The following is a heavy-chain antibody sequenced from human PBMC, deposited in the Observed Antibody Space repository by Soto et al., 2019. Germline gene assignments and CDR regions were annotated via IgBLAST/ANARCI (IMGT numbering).Heavy chain of an antibody. D-gene: IGHD1-7*01. Sequence: PGEALKISWKGSGYSCTSYWSGGVRQMRGKGVEWGGIIYPGDSDTRDSPSFQGQVTISADKSISTAYLQWSSLKASDTAMYYCASHFSARELPNYYGMDVWGQGTTVTVSS. J-gene: IGHJ6*02. V-gene: IGHV5-51*01. CDR3: ASHFSARELPNYYGMDV. CDR1: GYSCTSYW. CDR2: IYPGDSDT.